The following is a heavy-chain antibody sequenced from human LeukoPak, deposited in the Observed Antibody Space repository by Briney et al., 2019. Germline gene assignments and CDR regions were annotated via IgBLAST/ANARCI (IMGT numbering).Heavy chain of an antibody. CDR2: ISWSGGGT. Sequence: GGSLRLSCAASGFTFDEYGMSWVRQAPGKGLEWVSGISWSGGGTGYAESVKGRFTISRDNSKNTLYLQMNSLRGEDTAVYYCAKAILMATLHYHYLDVWGKGTTVTISS. CDR3: AKAILMATLHYHYLDV. D-gene: IGHD5-24*01. V-gene: IGHV3-20*04. CDR1: GFTFDEYG. J-gene: IGHJ6*03.